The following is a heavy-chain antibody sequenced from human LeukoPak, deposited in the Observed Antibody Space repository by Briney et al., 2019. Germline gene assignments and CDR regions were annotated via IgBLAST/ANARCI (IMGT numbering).Heavy chain of an antibody. CDR2: ISYDGSNK. Sequence: GGSLRLSCATSGFTFNNYAMHWVRQAPGKGLEWVAVISYDGSNKYYADSVKGRFTISRDNSRNTLYLQMNSLRAEDTAVYYCARVKTHCSGGSCYTDWFDPWGQGTLVTVSS. D-gene: IGHD2-15*01. CDR3: ARVKTHCSGGSCYTDWFDP. CDR1: GFTFNNYA. J-gene: IGHJ5*02. V-gene: IGHV3-30-3*01.